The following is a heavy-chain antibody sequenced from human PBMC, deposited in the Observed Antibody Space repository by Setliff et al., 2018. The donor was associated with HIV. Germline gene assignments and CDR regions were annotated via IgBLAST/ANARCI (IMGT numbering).Heavy chain of an antibody. CDR2: IYYTGST. D-gene: IGHD1-26*01. Sequence: LSLTCTVSGGSITSGDYHWSWIRQPPGKGLEWIGYIYYTGSTYYNPSLKSRLTISIDNAKNSLFLDMNSLRDDDSAVYYCARVGRIYYFEHWGQGTVVTVSS. V-gene: IGHV4-30-4*08. CDR3: ARVGRIYYFEH. CDR1: GGSITSGDYH. J-gene: IGHJ4*02.